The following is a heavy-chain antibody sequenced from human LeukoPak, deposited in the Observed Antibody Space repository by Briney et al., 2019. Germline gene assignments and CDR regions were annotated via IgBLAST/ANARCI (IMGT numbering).Heavy chain of an antibody. CDR1: GFTFISYW. J-gene: IGHJ4*02. CDR2: ISYDGSNK. V-gene: IGHV3-30*18. Sequence: PGGSLRLSCAASGFTFISYWMSWVRQAPGKGLEWVAVISYDGSNKYYADSVKGRFTISRDNSKNTLYLQMNSLRAEDTAVYYCAKAGERITIFGVVTPDYWGQGTLVTVSS. D-gene: IGHD3-3*01. CDR3: AKAGERITIFGVVTPDY.